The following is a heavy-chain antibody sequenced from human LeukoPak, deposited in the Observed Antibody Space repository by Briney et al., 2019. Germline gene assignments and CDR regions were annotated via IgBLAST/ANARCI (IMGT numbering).Heavy chain of an antibody. V-gene: IGHV3-30*18. Sequence: PGGSLRLSCAASGFTFSSYGMHWVRQAPGKGLEWVAVISYDGSNKYYADSVKGRFTISRDNSKNTLYLQMNSLRAEDTAVHYCAKDSKGPYDFWSGYSRMDVWGQGTTVTVSS. CDR2: ISYDGSNK. CDR3: AKDSKGPYDFWSGYSRMDV. CDR1: GFTFSSYG. D-gene: IGHD3-3*01. J-gene: IGHJ6*02.